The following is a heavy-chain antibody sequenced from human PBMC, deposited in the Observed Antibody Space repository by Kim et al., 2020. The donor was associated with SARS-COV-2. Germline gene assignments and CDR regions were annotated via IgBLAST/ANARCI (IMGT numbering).Heavy chain of an antibody. J-gene: IGHJ6*02. Sequence: GGSLRLSCAASGFTFSSYWMHWVRQAPGKGLVWVSRINSDGSSTSYADSVKGRFTISRDNAKNTLYLQMNSLRAEDTAVYYCSRPVKVVAPYYYSYYGMDVWGQGTTVTVSS. D-gene: IGHD2-15*01. CDR1: GFTFSSYW. CDR3: SRPVKVVAPYYYSYYGMDV. V-gene: IGHV3-74*01. CDR2: INSDGSST.